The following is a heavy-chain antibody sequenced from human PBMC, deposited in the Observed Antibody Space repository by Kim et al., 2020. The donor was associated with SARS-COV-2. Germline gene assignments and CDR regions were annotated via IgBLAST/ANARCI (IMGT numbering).Heavy chain of an antibody. CDR3: ARRRGGLDY. Sequence: GGSLRLSCAASGFTFSSYAMHWVRQAPGKGLEWVAVISYDGSNKYYVDSVKGRFTISRDNSKNTLYLQMNSLRAEDTAVYYCARRRGGLDYWGQGTLVTVSS. CDR1: GFTFSSYA. CDR2: ISYDGSNK. J-gene: IGHJ4*02. D-gene: IGHD2-15*01. V-gene: IGHV3-30*04.